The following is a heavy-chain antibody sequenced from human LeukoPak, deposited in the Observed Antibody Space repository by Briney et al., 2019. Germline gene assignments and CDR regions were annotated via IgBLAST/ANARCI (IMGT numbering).Heavy chain of an antibody. Sequence: ASVKLSCKASGYTFSSHGISWVRHPPGQGLERVGWITTYNGNTNYALKVQDRLTMTTDTSQSTAYMELRSLTSDDTAVYYCARSPYSSSSYNYMDVWGKGTTVTVSS. J-gene: IGHJ6*03. D-gene: IGHD6-6*01. CDR3: ARSPYSSSSYNYMDV. CDR2: ITTYNGNT. V-gene: IGHV1-18*01. CDR1: GYTFSSHG.